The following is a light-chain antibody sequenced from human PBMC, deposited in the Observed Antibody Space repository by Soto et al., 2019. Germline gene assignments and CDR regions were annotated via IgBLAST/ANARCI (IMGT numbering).Light chain of an antibody. CDR2: DAS. Sequence: DLQMTQYPSSLSSSLGNSVTIICRASQSVSTRLAWYQQKPGKAPKVLIYDASSWAGGVQSSFTGSGSGTESTLTIKSLQPDDFATYYCQQYSVYWTFGQGTKVDIK. V-gene: IGKV1-5*02. CDR3: QQYSVYWT. CDR1: QSVSTR. J-gene: IGKJ1*01.